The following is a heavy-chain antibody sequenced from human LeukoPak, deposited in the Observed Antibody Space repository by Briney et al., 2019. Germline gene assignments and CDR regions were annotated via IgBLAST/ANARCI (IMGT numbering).Heavy chain of an antibody. Sequence: GGSLRLSCAASGFTFSSYSMNWVRQAPGKGLEWVSSISSSSSYIYYADSVKGRFTISRDNAKNSLYLQMNSLRAEDTAVYYCARGDSSGWYVIYSLDYWGQGTLVTVSS. CDR3: ARGDSSGWYVIYSLDY. J-gene: IGHJ4*02. CDR1: GFTFSSYS. V-gene: IGHV3-21*01. CDR2: ISSSSSYI. D-gene: IGHD6-19*01.